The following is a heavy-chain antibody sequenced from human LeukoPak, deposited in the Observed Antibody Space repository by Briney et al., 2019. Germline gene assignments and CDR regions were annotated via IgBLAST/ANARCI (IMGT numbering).Heavy chain of an antibody. V-gene: IGHV3-23*01. CDR3: AKRAYSVKGTTHFDS. J-gene: IGHJ4*02. D-gene: IGHD2-15*01. CDR1: GFTFTSYA. Sequence: PGGSLRLSCAASGFTFTSYAMSWVRQAPGKGLEWVSAVSGSGGSTFYADSVKGRFTISRVNSKNTLYLQMNSLRAEDTALYYCAKRAYSVKGTTHFDSWGQGTLFTVSS. CDR2: VSGSGGST.